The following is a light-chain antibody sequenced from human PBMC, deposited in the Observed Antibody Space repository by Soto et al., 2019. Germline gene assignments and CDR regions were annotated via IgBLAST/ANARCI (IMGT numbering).Light chain of an antibody. CDR2: XXX. CDR3: LQSYRTPLT. J-gene: IGKJ4*01. V-gene: IGKV1-39*01. CDR1: QSINNY. Sequence: DIQMTQSPSSLSASVGDRVTITCRASQSINNYLSWYQQKPGKXXXLXXXXXXXXQXGVXSRFSGSGSGTDFTHTISSLQPEDFATYYCLQSYRTPLTFGGGTKVDIK.